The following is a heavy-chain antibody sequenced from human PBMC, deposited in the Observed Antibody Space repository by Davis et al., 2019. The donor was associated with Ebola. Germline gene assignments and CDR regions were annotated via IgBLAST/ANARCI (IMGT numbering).Heavy chain of an antibody. Sequence: GESLKISCAASGFTFSSYSMNWVRQAPGKGLEWVSYISSSSSIIYYADSVKGRFTISRDNAKNSLYLQMNSLRDEDTAVYYCARDGNDYSLYYYYYMDVWGKGTTVTVSS. CDR3: ARDGNDYSLYYYYYMDV. D-gene: IGHD4-11*01. V-gene: IGHV3-48*02. J-gene: IGHJ6*03. CDR1: GFTFSSYS. CDR2: ISSSSSII.